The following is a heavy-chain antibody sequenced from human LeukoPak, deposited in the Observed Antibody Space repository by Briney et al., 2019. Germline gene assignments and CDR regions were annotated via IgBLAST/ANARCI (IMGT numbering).Heavy chain of an antibody. Sequence: KPSETLSLTCTVSGGSISSSSYYWGWIRQPPGKGLEWIGNIYYSGSTNYNPSLKSRVTISVDTSKNQFSLKLSSVTAADTAVYYCARGEWLDTFDYWGQGTLVTVSS. CDR3: ARGEWLDTFDY. J-gene: IGHJ4*02. V-gene: IGHV4-39*07. D-gene: IGHD6-19*01. CDR2: IYYSGST. CDR1: GGSISSSSYY.